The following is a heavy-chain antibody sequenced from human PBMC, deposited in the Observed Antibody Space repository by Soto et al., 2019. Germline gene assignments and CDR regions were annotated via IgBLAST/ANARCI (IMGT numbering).Heavy chain of an antibody. V-gene: IGHV4-38-2*01. CDR3: TRGAGAPWVRFDS. Sequence: SETLSLTCVVSSYSITSGFYWCWVRQSPGKGLEWIGSISYSAKTFYNPSLASRLSIAVDTSMNQFSLRLTSVTAADTALYYCTRGAGAPWVRFDSWGQGTLVTVSS. D-gene: IGHD3-22*01. CDR2: ISYSAKT. J-gene: IGHJ4*02. CDR1: SYSITSGFY.